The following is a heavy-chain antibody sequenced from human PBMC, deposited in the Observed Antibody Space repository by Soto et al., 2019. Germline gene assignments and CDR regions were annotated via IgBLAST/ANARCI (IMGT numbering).Heavy chain of an antibody. J-gene: IGHJ5*02. CDR3: VASLAASGLNWLDP. V-gene: IGHV4-30-4*01. CDR1: GGSISRGDYN. D-gene: IGHD6-13*01. CDR2: VVYIGTT. Sequence: PSETLSLTCTVSGGSISRGDYNCSWIRQPPGKGLECFGYVVYIGTTHYNPSLKSRVTMSVDASKNQFSLRLTSMTAADTAVYYCVASLAASGLNWLDPWGRGTLVTVSS.